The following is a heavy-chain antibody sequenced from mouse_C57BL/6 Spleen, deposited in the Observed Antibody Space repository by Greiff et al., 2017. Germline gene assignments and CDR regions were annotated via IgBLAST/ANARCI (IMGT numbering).Heavy chain of an antibody. J-gene: IGHJ4*01. Sequence: QVQLKQSGAELVRPGASVTLSCKASGYTFTDYEMHWVKQTPVHGLEWIGAIDPETGGTAYNQKFKGKAILTADKSSSTAYMELRSLTSEDSAVYYCTITTVVATGYYAMDYWGQGTSVTVSS. V-gene: IGHV1-15*01. CDR3: TITTVVATGYYAMDY. CDR2: IDPETGGT. CDR1: GYTFTDYE. D-gene: IGHD1-1*01.